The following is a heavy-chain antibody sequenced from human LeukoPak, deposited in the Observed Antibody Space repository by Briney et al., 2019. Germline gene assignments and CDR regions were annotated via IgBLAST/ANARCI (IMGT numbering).Heavy chain of an antibody. CDR2: INPNSGGT. J-gene: IGHJ6*03. V-gene: IGHV1-2*02. D-gene: IGHD6-13*01. CDR1: GYTFTGYY. Sequence: PGASVKVSCTASGYTFTGYYMHWGRQAPGPGREWMGWINPNSGGTNYAQKFQGRVTMTRDTSISTAYMALSRLRSDDTSVYYCARGRIAAAGTGPYYYYYYMDVWGKGTTVTVAS. CDR3: ARGRIAAAGTGPYYYYYYMDV.